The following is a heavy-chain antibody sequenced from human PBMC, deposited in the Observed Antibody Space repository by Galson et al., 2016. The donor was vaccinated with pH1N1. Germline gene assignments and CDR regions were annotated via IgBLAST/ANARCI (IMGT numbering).Heavy chain of an antibody. V-gene: IGHV4-39*07. D-gene: IGHD3-22*01. J-gene: IGHJ6*03. CDR1: GGSVTSSSYY. CDR3: ATMKAVSGPLYMDV. CDR2: LYDRGST. Sequence: ETLSLTCTVSGGSVTSSSYYWGWIRQPPGRGLEWIGSLYDRGSTYYNSALTSRVAISIDTSKNQFSLKVNSVTAADAAVYYCATMKAVSGPLYMDVWGKGTTATVSS.